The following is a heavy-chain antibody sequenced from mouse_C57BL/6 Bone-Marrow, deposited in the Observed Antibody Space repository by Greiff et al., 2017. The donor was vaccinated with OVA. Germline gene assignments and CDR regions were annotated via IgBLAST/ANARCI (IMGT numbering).Heavy chain of an antibody. CDR2: ISSGGSYT. V-gene: IGHV5-6*02. J-gene: IGHJ3*01. CDR1: GFTFSSYG. D-gene: IGHD3-2*02. Sequence: EVMLVESGGDLVKPGGSLKLSCAASGFTFSSYGMSWVRQTPDKRLAWVATISSGGSYTYYPDSVKGRFTISRDNAKNTLYLQMGSLKSEDTAMYYCARRAQAPFAYWGQGTLVTVSA. CDR3: ARRAQAPFAY.